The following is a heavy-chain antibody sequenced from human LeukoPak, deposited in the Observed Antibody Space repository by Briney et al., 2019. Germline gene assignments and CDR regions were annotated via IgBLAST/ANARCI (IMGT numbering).Heavy chain of an antibody. Sequence: AGGSLRLSCAASGFTFSSYWMSWVRQAPGKGLEWVANIKEDGRQKYYVDSVKCRFTISSDNAKNSLYLQMNSLRADDTAVYYCASLLIGYYDFWSGSVLMDVWGKGTTVTVSS. V-gene: IGHV3-7*01. D-gene: IGHD3-3*01. J-gene: IGHJ6*03. CDR2: IKEDGRQK. CDR1: GFTFSSYW. CDR3: ASLLIGYYDFWSGSVLMDV.